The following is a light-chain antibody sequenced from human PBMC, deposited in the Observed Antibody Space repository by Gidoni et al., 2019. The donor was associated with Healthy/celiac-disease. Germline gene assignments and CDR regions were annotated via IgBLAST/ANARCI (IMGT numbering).Light chain of an antibody. CDR2: EVS. Sequence: QSALTQPDSVSGSPGQSITISCTGTSSDVGSYNLVSWYPQHPGNAPKLMIYEVSKRPSGVSNRFSGSKSGNTASLTISGLQAEDEADYYCCSYAGSSTFVVFGGGTKLTVL. J-gene: IGLJ2*01. CDR3: CSYAGSSTFVV. V-gene: IGLV2-23*02. CDR1: SSDVGSYNL.